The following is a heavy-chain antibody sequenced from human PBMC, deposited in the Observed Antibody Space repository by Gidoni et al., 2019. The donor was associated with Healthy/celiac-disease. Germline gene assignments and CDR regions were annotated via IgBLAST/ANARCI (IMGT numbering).Heavy chain of an antibody. V-gene: IGHV4-39*07. J-gene: IGHJ4*02. Sequence: SGGSIRSSSYYWGWIRQPPGKGLEWIGSIYYSGSTYYNPSLKSRVTISVDTSKNQFSLKLSSVTAADTAVYYCAYKVDSSSWYARHFDYWGQGTLVTVSS. CDR3: AYKVDSSSWYARHFDY. D-gene: IGHD6-13*01. CDR1: GGSIRSSSYY. CDR2: IYYSGST.